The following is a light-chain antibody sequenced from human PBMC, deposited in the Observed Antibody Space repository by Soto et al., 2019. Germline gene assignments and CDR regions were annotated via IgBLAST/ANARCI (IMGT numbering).Light chain of an antibody. CDR3: SSYTSSNTGV. CDR2: DVS. V-gene: IGLV2-14*01. CDR1: SSDVGGYSY. J-gene: IGLJ1*01. Sequence: QSALTQPASVSGSPGQSITVSCTGTSSDVGGYSYVSWYQQHPGKAPRLMIYDVSNRPSGVSNRFSGSKSGNTASLTISGLQAEDEADYYCSSYTSSNTGVFGTGT.